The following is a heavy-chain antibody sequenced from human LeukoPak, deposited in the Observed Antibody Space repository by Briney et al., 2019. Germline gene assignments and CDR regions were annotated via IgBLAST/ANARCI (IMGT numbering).Heavy chain of an antibody. V-gene: IGHV3-21*01. CDR1: GFTFSSYS. CDR3: ARSLAAAGTHGVFDY. Sequence: GGSLRLSCAASGFTFSSYSMHWVRQAPGKGLEWVSSISSSSSYIYYADSVKGRFTISRDNAKNSLYLQMNSLRAEDTAVYYCARSLAAAGTHGVFDYWGQGTLVTVSS. CDR2: ISSSSSYI. J-gene: IGHJ4*02. D-gene: IGHD6-13*01.